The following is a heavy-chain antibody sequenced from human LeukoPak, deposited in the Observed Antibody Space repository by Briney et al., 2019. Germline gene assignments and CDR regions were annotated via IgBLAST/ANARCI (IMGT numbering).Heavy chain of an antibody. CDR1: VSTFTIYG. D-gene: IGHD1-14*01. V-gene: IGHV1-18*01. Sequence: ASVKVSCKTAVSTFTIYGIGWVRQAPGQGLDLMGWIRAYTGNTSYAHKFQGRVLMTTDRSKNSASLELRRLRSDDTAGYYCARLGPDRSEHFDLWGQGTLVTVSS. CDR3: ARLGPDRSEHFDL. J-gene: IGHJ4*02. CDR2: IRAYTGNT.